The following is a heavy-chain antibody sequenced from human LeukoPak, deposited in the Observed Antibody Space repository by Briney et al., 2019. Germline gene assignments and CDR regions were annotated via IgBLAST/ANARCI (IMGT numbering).Heavy chain of an antibody. CDR2: INAGNGNT. Sequence: ASVKVSCKASGYTFTSYAMHWVRQAPGQRLEWMGWINAGNGNTKYSQKFQGRVTITRDTSASTAYMELSSLRSEHTAVFYCARDDSSSWYFDYWGQGTLVTVSS. D-gene: IGHD6-13*01. CDR3: ARDDSSSWYFDY. J-gene: IGHJ4*02. CDR1: GYTFTSYA. V-gene: IGHV1-3*01.